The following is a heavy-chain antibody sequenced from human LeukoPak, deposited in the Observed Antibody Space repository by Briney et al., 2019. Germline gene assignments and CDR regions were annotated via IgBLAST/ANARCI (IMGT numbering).Heavy chain of an antibody. CDR2: IYPGDSDT. V-gene: IGHV5-51*01. D-gene: IGHD2-15*01. CDR3: ARFVGACSGGSCYSDY. CDR1: RYSFTSYW. J-gene: IGHJ4*02. Sequence: GESLKISCKGSRYSFTSYWIGWVRQMPGKGLEWMGIIYPGDSDTRYSPSFHGQVTISADKSISTAYLQWNSLKASDTAMYYCARFVGACSGGSCYSDYWGQGTLVTVSS.